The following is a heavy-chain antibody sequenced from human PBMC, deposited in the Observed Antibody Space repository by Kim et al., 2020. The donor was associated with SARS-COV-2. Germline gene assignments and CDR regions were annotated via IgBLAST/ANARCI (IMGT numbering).Heavy chain of an antibody. V-gene: IGHV1-69*13. CDR1: GGTFSSYA. J-gene: IGHJ3*02. Sequence: SVKVSCKASGGTFSSYAISWVRQAPGQGLEWMGGIIPIFGTANYAQKLQGRVTITADESTSTAYMELSSLRSEDTAAYYWARWGENSDYYDSSGPDAFDILGQGTMVTVSS. D-gene: IGHD3-22*01. CDR2: IIPIFGTA. CDR3: ARWGENSDYYDSSGPDAFDI.